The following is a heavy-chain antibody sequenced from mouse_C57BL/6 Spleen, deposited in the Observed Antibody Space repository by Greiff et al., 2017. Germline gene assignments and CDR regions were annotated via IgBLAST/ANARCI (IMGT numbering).Heavy chain of an antibody. CDR3: ARDEVLRGAMDY. CDR1: GFTFSDYY. V-gene: IGHV5-16*01. CDR2: INYDGSST. D-gene: IGHD1-1*01. Sequence: DVHLVESEGGLVQPGSSMKLSCTASGFTFSDYYMAWVRQVPEKGLEWVANINYDGSSTYYLDSLKSRFIISRDNAKNILYLQMSSLKSEDTATYYCARDEVLRGAMDYWGQGTSVTVSS. J-gene: IGHJ4*01.